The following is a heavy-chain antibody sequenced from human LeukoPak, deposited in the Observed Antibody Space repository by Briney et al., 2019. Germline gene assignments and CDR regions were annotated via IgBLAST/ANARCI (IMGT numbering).Heavy chain of an antibody. CDR1: GVSINTCCYY. J-gene: IGHJ4*02. CDR3: ARGRSYGFDFDS. V-gene: IGHV4-61*01. D-gene: IGHD5-18*01. CDR2: KYYSGST. Sequence: PSETLSLACDVSGVSINTCCYYWTWIRQPPGKGLEWIGYKYYSGSTRYNSSLRSRLTISLDSSKNQFSLRLTSVTAADTAVYYCARGRSYGFDFDSWGPGTLVIVSS.